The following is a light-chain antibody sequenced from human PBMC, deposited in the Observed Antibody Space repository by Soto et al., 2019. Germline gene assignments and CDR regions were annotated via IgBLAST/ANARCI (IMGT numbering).Light chain of an antibody. CDR2: KAS. J-gene: IGKJ1*01. CDR3: QQYNSYPWT. V-gene: IGKV1-5*03. Sequence: DIQMTQSPSTLSASVGDRDTITCRASQSISSWLAWYKQKPGKAPKLLIYKASSLESGVPSRFSGSGSGTKFTLTIICLQPEEFATYYCQQYNSYPWTFGQGTKVYIK. CDR1: QSISSW.